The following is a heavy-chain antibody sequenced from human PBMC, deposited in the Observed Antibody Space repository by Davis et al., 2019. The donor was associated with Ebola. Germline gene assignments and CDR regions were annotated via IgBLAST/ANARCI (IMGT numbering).Heavy chain of an antibody. V-gene: IGHV1-18*01. CDR1: GYTFTSYG. D-gene: IGHD5-18*01. J-gene: IGHJ6*02. Sequence: ASVKVSCKASGYTFTSYGISWVRQAPGQGLEWMGWISAYNGNTNYAQKLQGRVTMTTDTSTSTAYMELSSLRSEDTAVYYCARASLAMDLYYYYGMDVWAKGPRSPSP. CDR2: ISAYNGNT. CDR3: ARASLAMDLYYYYGMDV.